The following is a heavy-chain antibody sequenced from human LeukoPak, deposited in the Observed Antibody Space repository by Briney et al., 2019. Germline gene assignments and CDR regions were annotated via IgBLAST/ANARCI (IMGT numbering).Heavy chain of an antibody. CDR2: INHSGST. CDR3: ARGISSSWYDYYYGMDV. CDR1: GGSFSGYY. Sequence: SETLSLTCAVYGGSFSGYYWSWIRQPPGKGLEWIGEINHSGSTNYNPSLKSRVTISVDTSKNQFSLKLSSVTAADTAVYYCARGISSSWYDYYYGMDVWGQGTTVTVSS. D-gene: IGHD6-13*01. J-gene: IGHJ6*02. V-gene: IGHV4-34*01.